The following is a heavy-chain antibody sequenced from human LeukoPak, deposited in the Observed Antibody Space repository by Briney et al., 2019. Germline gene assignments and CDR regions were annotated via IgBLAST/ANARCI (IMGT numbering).Heavy chain of an antibody. CDR3: ARQGRGSSGWYLDY. J-gene: IGHJ4*02. CDR2: IYHSGST. V-gene: IGHV4-4*01. Sequence: SGTLSLTCAVSGGSISSSNWWSWVRQPPGKGLEWIGEIYHSGSTNYNPSLKSRVTISVDKSKNQFSLKLSSVTAADTAVYCCARQGRGSSGWYLDYWGQGTLVTVSS. D-gene: IGHD6-19*01. CDR1: GGSISSSNW.